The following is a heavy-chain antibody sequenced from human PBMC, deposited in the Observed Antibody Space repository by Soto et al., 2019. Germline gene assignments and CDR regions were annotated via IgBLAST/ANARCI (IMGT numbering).Heavy chain of an antibody. CDR2: AYHNGLT. Sequence: QVQLQESGPGLVKPSGTLSLTCAVSGDSVTSNVWWSWVRQPPGKGLAWIGEAYHNGLTDCNPSLKSLVTMSVDTSKNEFSLKLTSLTAADTAMYYCARDAAVPGESDRFDYWGQGTLVTVSS. D-gene: IGHD6-19*01. V-gene: IGHV4-4*02. CDR1: GDSVTSNVW. J-gene: IGHJ4*02. CDR3: ARDAAVPGESDRFDY.